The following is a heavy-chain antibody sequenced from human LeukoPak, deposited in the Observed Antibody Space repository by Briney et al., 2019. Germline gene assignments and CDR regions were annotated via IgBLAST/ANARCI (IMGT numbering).Heavy chain of an antibody. CDR2: IYPGDSDT. CDR3: ARHSVARAIGAFDI. J-gene: IGHJ3*02. CDR1: GYSFTSYW. V-gene: IGHV5-51*01. Sequence: GESLKISCKGSGYSFTSYWIGWVRQLPGKGLEWMGIIYPGDSDTRYSPSFQGQVTISADKSISTAYLQWSGLKASDTAMYYCARHSVARAIGAFDIWGQGTMVTVSS. D-gene: IGHD5-12*01.